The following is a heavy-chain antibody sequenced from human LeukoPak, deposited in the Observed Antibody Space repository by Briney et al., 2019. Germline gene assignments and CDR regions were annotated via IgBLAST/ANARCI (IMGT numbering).Heavy chain of an antibody. V-gene: IGHV3-7*01. CDR3: AKLLGDVTTLDS. CDR1: GFTFSRSW. D-gene: IGHD3-16*01. CDR2: INQEGSVK. Sequence: GGSLRLSCAASGFTFSRSWLTWFRQDPGKGLEWVASINQEGSVKHYLDSVKGRFTISRDNSNNLLFLQMNSLRAEDTAVYFCAKLLGDVTTLDSWGQGTLVTVSS. J-gene: IGHJ4*02.